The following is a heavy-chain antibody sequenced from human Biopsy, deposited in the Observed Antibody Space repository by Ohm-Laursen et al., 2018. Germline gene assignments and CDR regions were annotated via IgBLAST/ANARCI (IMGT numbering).Heavy chain of an antibody. J-gene: IGHJ1*01. V-gene: IGHV4-4*07. CDR1: GGSISSYY. CDR3: ARSIDYGNSYFQY. CDR2: LYTTGST. Sequence: GTLSLTCTVSGGSISSYYWNWIRQPAGGGLEYIGRLYTTGSTNYNPSLRSRVTMSADTSKNQFSLNLRSVTVADTAVYFCARSIDYGNSYFQYWGQGILVTVSS. D-gene: IGHD4/OR15-4a*01.